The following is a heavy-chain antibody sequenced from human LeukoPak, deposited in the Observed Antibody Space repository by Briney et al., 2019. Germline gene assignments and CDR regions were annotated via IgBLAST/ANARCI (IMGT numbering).Heavy chain of an antibody. CDR1: GGSISSYY. J-gene: IGHJ4*02. CDR2: IYTSGST. Sequence: SETLSLNCTVSGGSISSYYWSWLRQPAGKGLEWIGRIYTSGSTNYNPSLRSRVTMSVDTSKNQFSLKQSSVTAADTAVYYCARAGGATYYFDYWGQGTLVTVSS. CDR3: ARAGGATYYFDY. V-gene: IGHV4-4*07. D-gene: IGHD1-26*01.